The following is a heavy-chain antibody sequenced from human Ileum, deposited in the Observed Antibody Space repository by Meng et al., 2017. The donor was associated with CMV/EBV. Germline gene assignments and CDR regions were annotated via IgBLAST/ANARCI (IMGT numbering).Heavy chain of an antibody. CDR2: INPNTGVT. CDR3: AALGTYFDP. Sequence: VSCKASGYTFSAYYMYWVRQAPGKGLEWMGRINPNTGVTNYAQKFQGRVAMTRDTSINTANMDLSGLTSDDTAIYYCAALGTYFDPWGQGTLVTVSS. J-gene: IGHJ5*02. D-gene: IGHD1-1*01. V-gene: IGHV1-2*02. CDR1: GYTFSAYY.